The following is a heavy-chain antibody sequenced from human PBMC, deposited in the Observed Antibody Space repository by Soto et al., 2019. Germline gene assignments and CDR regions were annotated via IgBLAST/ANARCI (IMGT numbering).Heavy chain of an antibody. CDR3: AAAYYDILTGYYSPAAFDI. CDR2: IVVGSGNT. D-gene: IGHD3-9*01. J-gene: IGHJ3*02. Sequence: ASVKVSCKASGFTFTSSAMQWVRQARGQRLEWIGWIVVGSGNTNYAQKFQERVTITRDMSTSTAYMELSSLRSEDTAVYYCAAAYYDILTGYYSPAAFDIWGQGTMVTVSS. CDR1: GFTFTSSA. V-gene: IGHV1-58*02.